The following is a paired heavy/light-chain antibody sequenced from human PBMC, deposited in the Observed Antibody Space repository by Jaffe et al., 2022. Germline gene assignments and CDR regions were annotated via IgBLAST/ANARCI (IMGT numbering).Light chain of an antibody. V-gene: IGLV1-44*01. CDR3: AAWDDSLNGPL. J-gene: IGLJ3*02. CDR2: SNN. Sequence: QSVLTQPPSASGTPGQRVTISCSGSSSNIGSNTVNWYQQLPGTAPKLLIYSNNQRPSGVPDRFSGSKSGTSASLAISGLQSEDEADYYCAAWDDSLNGPLFGGGTKLTVL. CDR1: SSNIGSNT.
Heavy chain of an antibody. Sequence: QITLKESGPTLVKPTQTLTLTCTFSGFSLSTSGVGVGWIRQPPGKALEWLALIYWDDDKRYSPSLKSRLTITKDTSKNQVVLTMTNMDPVDTATYYCAHRVTDYGDYDEYDAFDIWGQGTMVTVSS. D-gene: IGHD4-17*01. CDR3: AHRVTDYGDYDEYDAFDI. CDR1: GFSLSTSGVG. J-gene: IGHJ3*02. V-gene: IGHV2-5*02. CDR2: IYWDDDK.